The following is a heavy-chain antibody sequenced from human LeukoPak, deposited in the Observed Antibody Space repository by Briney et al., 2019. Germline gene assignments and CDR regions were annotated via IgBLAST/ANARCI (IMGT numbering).Heavy chain of an antibody. V-gene: IGHV4-39*01. CDR2: IFYIGST. Sequence: PSETLSLTCTVSGGSISSSTHYWGWIRQPPGKGLEWIGNIFYIGSTYCNPSLKSRVTISLDTSKNHFSLKLRSVTAADTAVYYCATRAPYSSSSFDYWGQGTLVTVSS. D-gene: IGHD6-6*01. CDR3: ATRAPYSSSSFDY. J-gene: IGHJ4*02. CDR1: GGSISSSTHY.